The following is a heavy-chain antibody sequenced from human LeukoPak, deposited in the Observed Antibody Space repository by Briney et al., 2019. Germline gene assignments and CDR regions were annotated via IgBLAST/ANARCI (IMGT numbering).Heavy chain of an antibody. J-gene: IGHJ4*02. V-gene: IGHV3-30-3*01. CDR1: GLVFSNFP. CDR2: ISYDGSNE. CDR3: AKDSYDFWSGGLDY. Sequence: GRSLRLSCAASGLVFSNFPMHWVRQAPGKGLEWVAVISYDGSNEYYADSVKGRFTISRDNSKNTLYLQMNSLRAEDTAVYYCAKDSYDFWSGGLDYWGQGTLVTVSS. D-gene: IGHD3-3*01.